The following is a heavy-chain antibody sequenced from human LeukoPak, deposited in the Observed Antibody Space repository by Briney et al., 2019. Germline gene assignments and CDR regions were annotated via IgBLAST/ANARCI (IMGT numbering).Heavy chain of an antibody. J-gene: IGHJ2*01. D-gene: IGHD2-15*01. CDR1: GFTFSIYG. V-gene: IGHV3-23*01. Sequence: GGSLRLSCAASGFTFSIYGMSWVRQAPGKGLEWVSAISGSGDSTYYADSVKGRFTISRDNSKNTLYLLMNSLRAEDTALYYCVREVMVVVATTFWYFDLWGRGTLVTVSS. CDR3: VREVMVVVATTFWYFDL. CDR2: ISGSGDST.